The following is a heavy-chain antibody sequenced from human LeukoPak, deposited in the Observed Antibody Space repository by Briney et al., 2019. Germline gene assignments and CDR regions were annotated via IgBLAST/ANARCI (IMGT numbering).Heavy chain of an antibody. J-gene: IGHJ4*02. CDR3: AKDRGYCSSTSCCTAEIEYYFDY. Sequence: GGSLRLSCAASGFTFSSYGMHWVRQAPGKGLEWVAFIRYDGSNKYYADSVKGRFTISRDNSKNTLYLQMNSLRAEDTAVYYCAKDRGYCSSTSCCTAEIEYYFDYWGQGTLVTVSS. D-gene: IGHD2-2*02. CDR2: IRYDGSNK. CDR1: GFTFSSYG. V-gene: IGHV3-30*02.